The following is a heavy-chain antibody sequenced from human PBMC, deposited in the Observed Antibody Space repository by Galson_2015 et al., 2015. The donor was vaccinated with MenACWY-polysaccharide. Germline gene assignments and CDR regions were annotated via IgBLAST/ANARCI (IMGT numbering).Heavy chain of an antibody. D-gene: IGHD3-10*01. CDR1: GFSLSTRGMH. J-gene: IGHJ2*01. CDR2: IDWDDRK. CDR3: VRSPVGSAGYLDL. V-gene: IGHV2-70*04. Sequence: PALVKPTQTLTLTCTFSGFSLSTRGMHVIWIRQPPGKALEWLARIDWDDRKFYSTSLKTRPTISKDTSKNQVILTMTNMDPVDTATYYCVRSPVGSAGYLDLWGRGTLVTVSS.